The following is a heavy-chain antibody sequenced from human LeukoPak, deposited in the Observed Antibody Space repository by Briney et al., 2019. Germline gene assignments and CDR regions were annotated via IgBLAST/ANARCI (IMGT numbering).Heavy chain of an antibody. D-gene: IGHD2-15*01. CDR3: ARGYCSGGSCYSRGRYYYYGMDV. Sequence: SETLSLTCAVYGGSFSGYYWSWIRQPPGKGLEWIAEINHSGSTNYNPSLKSRVTISVDTSKNQFSLKLSSVTAADTAVYYCARGYCSGGSCYSRGRYYYYGMDVWGQGTTVTVSS. CDR1: GGSFSGYY. J-gene: IGHJ6*02. V-gene: IGHV4-34*01. CDR2: INHSGST.